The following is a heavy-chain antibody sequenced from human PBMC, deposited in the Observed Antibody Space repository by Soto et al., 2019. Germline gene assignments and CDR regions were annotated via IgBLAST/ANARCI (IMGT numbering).Heavy chain of an antibody. Sequence: ASVKLSCKASGYTFTSYYMHWVRQAPGQGLEWMGIINPSGGSTSYAQKFQGRVTMTRDTSTSTVYMELSSLRSEDTAVYYCARAPPREWSSGWKAYGYYFDYWGQGTLVTVS. J-gene: IGHJ4*02. D-gene: IGHD6-19*01. CDR3: ARAPPREWSSGWKAYGYYFDY. CDR2: INPSGGST. CDR1: GYTFTSYY. V-gene: IGHV1-46*01.